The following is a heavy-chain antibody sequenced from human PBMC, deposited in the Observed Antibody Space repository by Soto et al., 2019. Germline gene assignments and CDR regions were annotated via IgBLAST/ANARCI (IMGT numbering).Heavy chain of an antibody. V-gene: IGHV1-18*01. CDR1: CYTFNTYS. D-gene: IGHD5-18*01. CDR3: ARENVLSYVDTAMVDYFDY. CDR2: ISGYNGDT. Sequence: SVEVSFKASCYTFNTYSISWVRQAPGQGLEWMGWISGYNGDTHYAQKFQGRVTMTTDTSTSTAYMELRSLRSDDTAMYYCARENVLSYVDTAMVDYFDYWGQGTLVTVSS. J-gene: IGHJ4*02.